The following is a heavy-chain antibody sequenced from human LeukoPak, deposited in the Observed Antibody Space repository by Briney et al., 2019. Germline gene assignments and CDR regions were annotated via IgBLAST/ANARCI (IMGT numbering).Heavy chain of an antibody. D-gene: IGHD6-19*01. CDR3: ARLRALAGYSSGYDAFDI. CDR2: IYYSGST. CDR1: GGSISSSRYY. Sequence: KPSETLSLTCTVSGGSISSSRYYWGWIRQPPGKGLEWIGSIYYSGSTYYNPSLKSRVTISVDTSKNQFSLKLSSVTAADTAVYYCARLRALAGYSSGYDAFDIWGQGTMVTVSS. J-gene: IGHJ3*02. V-gene: IGHV4-39*01.